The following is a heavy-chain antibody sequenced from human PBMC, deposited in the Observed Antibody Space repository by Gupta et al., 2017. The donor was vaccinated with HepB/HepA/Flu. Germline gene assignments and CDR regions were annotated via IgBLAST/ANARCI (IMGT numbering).Heavy chain of an antibody. CDR3: ASRDTFDI. CDR1: GFTFSSYG. Sequence: QVQLVESGGGVVQPGRSLRLSCAASGFTFSSYGMHWVRQAPGKGLEWVAFISYDGSDKYYADSVKGRFTISRDNSMNTLFLQMNSLRVEDTAVYYCASRDTFDIWGQGTMVTVSS. J-gene: IGHJ3*02. CDR2: ISYDGSDK. V-gene: IGHV3-30*03.